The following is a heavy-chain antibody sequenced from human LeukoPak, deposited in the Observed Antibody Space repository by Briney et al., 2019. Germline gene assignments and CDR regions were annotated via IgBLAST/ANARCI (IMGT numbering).Heavy chain of an antibody. CDR3: VRTMDTAVISTWYFDL. CDR2: ISYSGTT. V-gene: IGHV4-39*01. J-gene: IGHJ2*01. Sequence: PSETLSLTCTVSGGSISSNYYYWVWLRQPPGKGPEWIGTISYSGTTYYNPSLKSRVAIPVDTSKNQFSLKLSSVTAADTAVYYCVRTMDTAVISTWYFDLWGRGTLVTVSS. D-gene: IGHD5-18*01. CDR1: GGSISSNYYY.